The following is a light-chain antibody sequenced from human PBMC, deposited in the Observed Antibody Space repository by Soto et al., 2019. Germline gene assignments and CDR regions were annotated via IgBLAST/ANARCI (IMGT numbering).Light chain of an antibody. Sequence: EIVLTQSPATLSLSPGKRATVSCRASQSVSNYLGWYQQKAGQAPRLLIYDASNRATGIPARFSGSGSGTDFTLTISSLEPEDFAVYYCQHGGTFGQGTRLEIK. J-gene: IGKJ5*01. CDR3: QHGGT. CDR1: QSVSNY. CDR2: DAS. V-gene: IGKV3-11*01.